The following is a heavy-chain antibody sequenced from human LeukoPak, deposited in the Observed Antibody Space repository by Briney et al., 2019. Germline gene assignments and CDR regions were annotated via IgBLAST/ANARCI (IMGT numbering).Heavy chain of an antibody. D-gene: IGHD3-10*01. Sequence: SETLSLTCTVSGGSISSYYWSWIRQPPGKGLEWIGYIYYSGSTNYNPSLKSRVTISVDTSKNQFSLKLSSVTAADTAVYYCARKRKVLLWFGELLWYFDYWGQGTLVTVSS. CDR2: IYYSGST. CDR1: GGSISSYY. V-gene: IGHV4-59*12. J-gene: IGHJ4*02. CDR3: ARKRKVLLWFGELLWYFDY.